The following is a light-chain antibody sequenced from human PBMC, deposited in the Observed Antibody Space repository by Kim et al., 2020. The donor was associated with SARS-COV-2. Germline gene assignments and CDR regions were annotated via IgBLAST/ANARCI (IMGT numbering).Light chain of an antibody. CDR2: KAS. Sequence: DIQMTQFPSTLSASVGDRVTMTCWASQSITTWLAWYQQRPGKAPKLLIYKASTLESGVPSRFSGSGSRTEFTLTITSLQPDDSATYYCQQYNTYSPITFGQGTKLEI. CDR1: QSITTW. CDR3: QQYNTYSPIT. V-gene: IGKV1-5*03. J-gene: IGKJ2*01.